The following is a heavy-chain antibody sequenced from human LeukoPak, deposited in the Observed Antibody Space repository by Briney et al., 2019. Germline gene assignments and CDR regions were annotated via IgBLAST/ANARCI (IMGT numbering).Heavy chain of an antibody. CDR2: IYPSDSDT. CDR1: GYSFITYW. CDR3: ARHYYGSGSSGYSDY. J-gene: IGHJ4*02. D-gene: IGHD3-10*01. Sequence: PGESLKISCKGSGYSFITYWIAWVRQMPGKGLEWMGIIYPSDSDTRYSPSFQGHVTISADKSINTAYLQWSSLKASDTAMYYCARHYYGSGSSGYSDYWGQGTLVTVSS. V-gene: IGHV5-51*01.